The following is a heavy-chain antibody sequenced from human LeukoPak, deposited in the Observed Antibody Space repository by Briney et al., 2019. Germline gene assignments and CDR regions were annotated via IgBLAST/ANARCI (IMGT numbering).Heavy chain of an antibody. V-gene: IGHV3-9*01. CDR1: GFKFHNYA. Sequence: GGSLRLSCTASGFKFHNYATHWVRLVPGKGLEWVSGVSWNNETLGYADSVKGRFTISRDNAKNSVYLQMNSLRAEDTALYYCARDWGSSGWFYFDYWGQGTLVTVSS. D-gene: IGHD6-19*01. CDR2: VSWNNETL. CDR3: ARDWGSSGWFYFDY. J-gene: IGHJ4*02.